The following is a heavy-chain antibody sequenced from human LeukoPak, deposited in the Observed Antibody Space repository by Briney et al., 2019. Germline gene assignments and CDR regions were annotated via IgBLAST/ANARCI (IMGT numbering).Heavy chain of an antibody. D-gene: IGHD1-14*01. Sequence: GGSLRLSCAASGFIFSSYSMNWVRQAPGKGLEWVSYISSSSSSIYYADAVKGRFTISRDNAKNSLYLQMNSLRAEDTAVYYCARVYRRYFDYWGQGTLVTVFS. CDR2: ISSSSSSI. CDR1: GFIFSSYS. V-gene: IGHV3-48*01. J-gene: IGHJ4*02. CDR3: ARVYRRYFDY.